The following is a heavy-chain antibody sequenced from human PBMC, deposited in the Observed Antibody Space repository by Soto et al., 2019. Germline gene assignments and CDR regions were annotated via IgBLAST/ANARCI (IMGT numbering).Heavy chain of an antibody. CDR3: VRPYYSSSWFPFDS. J-gene: IGHJ4*02. Sequence: PGGSLRLSCTASGFDFGDYYMSWIRQAPGKGLEWVSYIDSDDGTTYYTDSVKGRFTISRDNAKNSLYLQMNSLRVEDTALYYCVRPYYSSSWFPFDSWGQGTLVTVSS. CDR1: GFDFGDYY. V-gene: IGHV3-11*01. D-gene: IGHD6-13*01. CDR2: IDSDDGTT.